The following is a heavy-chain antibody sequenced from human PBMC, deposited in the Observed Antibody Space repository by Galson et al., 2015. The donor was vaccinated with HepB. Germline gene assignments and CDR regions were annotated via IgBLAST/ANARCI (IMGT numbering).Heavy chain of an antibody. CDR1: GFTFGSCG. Sequence: SLRLSCAASGFTFGSCGMHWVRQAPGKGLEWVAVISYDGSNKYYADSVKGRFSISRDNSKNTLYLQMNSLRAEDTAVYFCAKDTAVATTLDYWGQGTLVTVSS. V-gene: IGHV3-30*18. CDR2: ISYDGSNK. CDR3: AKDTAVATTLDY. J-gene: IGHJ4*02. D-gene: IGHD6-19*01.